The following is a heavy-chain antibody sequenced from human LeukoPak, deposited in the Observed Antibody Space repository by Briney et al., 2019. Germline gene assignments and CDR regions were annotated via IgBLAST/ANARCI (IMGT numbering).Heavy chain of an antibody. CDR3: ARASGYSYGSDAFDI. D-gene: IGHD5-18*01. Sequence: GGSLRLSCAAPGFTFSSYWMSWVRQAPGKGLEWVANIKQDGSEKYYVDSVKGRFTISRDNAKNSLYLQMNSLRAEDTAVYYCARASGYSYGSDAFDIWGQGTMVTVSS. CDR2: IKQDGSEK. J-gene: IGHJ3*02. CDR1: GFTFSSYW. V-gene: IGHV3-7*01.